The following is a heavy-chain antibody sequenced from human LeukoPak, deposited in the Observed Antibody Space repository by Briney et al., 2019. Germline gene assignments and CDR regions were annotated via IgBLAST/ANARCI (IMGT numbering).Heavy chain of an antibody. CDR1: GGSFSGYY. CDR3: ARGLGQWLPIDY. CDR2: INHSGST. V-gene: IGHV4-34*01. J-gene: IGHJ4*02. Sequence: PSETLSLTCAVYGGSFSGYYWSWIRQPPGKGLEWIGEINHSGSTNYNPSLESRVTISVDTSKNQSSLKLSSVTAADTAVYYCARGLGQWLPIDYWGQGTLVTVSS. D-gene: IGHD6-19*01.